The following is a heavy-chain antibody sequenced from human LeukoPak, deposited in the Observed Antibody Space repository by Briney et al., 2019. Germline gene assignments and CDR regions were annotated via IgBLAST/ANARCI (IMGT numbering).Heavy chain of an antibody. CDR1: GFTFSSYA. D-gene: IGHD6-19*01. CDR3: TTVIGIAVALY. V-gene: IGHV3-23*01. CDR2: ISGSGGST. J-gene: IGHJ4*02. Sequence: GGSLRLSCAASGFTFSSYAMSWVRQAPGKGLEWVSAISGSGGSTYYADSVKGRFTISRDNSKNTLYLQMNSLRAEDTAVYYCTTVIGIAVALYWGQGTLVTVSS.